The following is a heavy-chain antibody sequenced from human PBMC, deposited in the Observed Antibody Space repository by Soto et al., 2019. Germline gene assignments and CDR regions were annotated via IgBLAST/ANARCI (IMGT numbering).Heavy chain of an antibody. CDR1: GGTFGNYA. CDR3: ARPVEMATISRSYLFY. D-gene: IGHD5-12*01. J-gene: IGHJ4*02. V-gene: IGHV1-69*13. Sequence: SVKVSCKASGGTFGNYAINWVRQAPGQGLEWMGGIIPLFGTANYAQKFQGRVTITADESTSTAYLDLSSLRSEDTAVYYCARPVEMATISRSYLFYWGQGTLVTVSS. CDR2: IIPLFGTA.